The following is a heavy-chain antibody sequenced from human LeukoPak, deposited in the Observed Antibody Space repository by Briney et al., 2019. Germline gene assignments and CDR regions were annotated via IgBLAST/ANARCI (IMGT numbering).Heavy chain of an antibody. CDR3: ARDYDSSGYSDAFDI. CDR1: GFTFSNYW. CDR2: INPDGSTI. Sequence: PGGSLRLSCAASGFTFSNYWVHWVRQAPGKGLVWVSRINPDGSTINYADSVKGRFTISRDNAKNTLYLQMNSLRAEDTAVYYCARDYDSSGYSDAFDIWGQGTMVTVSS. J-gene: IGHJ3*02. D-gene: IGHD3-22*01. V-gene: IGHV3-74*01.